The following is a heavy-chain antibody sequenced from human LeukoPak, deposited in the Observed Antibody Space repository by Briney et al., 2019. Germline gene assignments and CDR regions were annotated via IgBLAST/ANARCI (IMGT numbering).Heavy chain of an antibody. V-gene: IGHV4-34*01. Sequence: PSETLSLTCAVYGGSFSGYYWSWIRQPPGKGLEWIGEINHSGSTNYNPSLKSRVTISVDTSKNQFSLKLSSVTAADTAVYYCARGIWWLRGRVPPRISFDYWGQGTLVTVSS. CDR2: INHSGST. CDR1: GGSFSGYY. D-gene: IGHD5-12*01. CDR3: ARGIWWLRGRVPPRISFDY. J-gene: IGHJ4*02.